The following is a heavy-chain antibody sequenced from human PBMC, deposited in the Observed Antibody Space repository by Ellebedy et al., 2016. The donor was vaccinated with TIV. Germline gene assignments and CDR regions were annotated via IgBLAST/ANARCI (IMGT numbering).Heavy chain of an antibody. CDR3: AKARAETLQYGYGMDV. D-gene: IGHD4-11*01. CDR1: GFTFSNHA. V-gene: IGHV3-23*01. J-gene: IGHJ6*02. CDR2: ISYSGETT. Sequence: GESLKISCAASGFTFSNHAMAWVRQAPGKGQEWLSAISYSGETTPYADSVRGRFTISRDNSKNTLYLQLNSLRADDTAVYYCAKARAETLQYGYGMDVWGQGTTVTVSS.